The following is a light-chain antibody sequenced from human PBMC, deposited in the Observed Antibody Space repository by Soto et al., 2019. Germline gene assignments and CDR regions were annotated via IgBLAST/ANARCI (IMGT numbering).Light chain of an antibody. CDR2: DVS. J-gene: IGLJ2*01. Sequence: QSALTQPRSVSGSPGKSVTISCTGTSNDVGGYNYVSWYQQHPGKAPKLMIYDVSKRPSGVPDRFSGSKSGNTASLTISGLQAEDEADYYCCSYADTYTVFGGGTKVTVL. CDR1: SNDVGGYNY. V-gene: IGLV2-11*01. CDR3: CSYADTYTV.